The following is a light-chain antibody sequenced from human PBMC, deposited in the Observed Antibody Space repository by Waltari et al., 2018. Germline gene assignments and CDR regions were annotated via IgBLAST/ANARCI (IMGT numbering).Light chain of an antibody. J-gene: IGKJ4*01. Sequence: DIKMTQSPSSLAASVGEKVPITCRASQSISEYLNWYQQKPGKAPKLLIYGASSLQSGVPSRFSGSGSGTDFTLSITSLQPEDSATYYCQQSYTFGGGTKVEIK. CDR1: QSISEY. V-gene: IGKV1-39*01. CDR2: GAS. CDR3: QQSYT.